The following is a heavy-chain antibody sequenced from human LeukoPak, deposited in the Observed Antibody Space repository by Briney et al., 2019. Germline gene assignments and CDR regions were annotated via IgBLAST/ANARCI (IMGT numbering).Heavy chain of an antibody. CDR2: VDPEDGKT. D-gene: IGHD4-11*01. CDR3: ATGAITTGY. CDR1: GYMFSGPY. V-gene: IGHV1-69-2*01. Sequence: ASVKISCKVSGYMFSGPYMHWVQQVPGKGLEWMGRVDPEDGKTIYAKKFQGRVTMTADTSIDTAYMDLSSLKSEDTAVYYCATGAITTGYWGQGTLVTVSS. J-gene: IGHJ4*02.